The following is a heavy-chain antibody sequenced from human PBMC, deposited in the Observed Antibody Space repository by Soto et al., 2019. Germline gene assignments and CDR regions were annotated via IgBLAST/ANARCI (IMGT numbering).Heavy chain of an antibody. D-gene: IGHD2-2*01. CDR1: GFTFSSYA. CDR3: AKGTYCSSTSCYFDY. V-gene: IGHV3-23*01. CDR2: ISGSGGST. J-gene: IGHJ4*02. Sequence: GGSLRLSCAASGFTFSSYAMSWVRQAPGKGLEWVSAISGSGGSTYYADSVKGRFTISRDNSKNTLYLQMNSLRAEDTAVYYCAKGTYCSSTSCYFDYWGQGTLVTVSS.